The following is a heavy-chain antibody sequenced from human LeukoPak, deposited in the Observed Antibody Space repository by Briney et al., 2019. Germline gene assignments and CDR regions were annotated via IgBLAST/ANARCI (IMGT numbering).Heavy chain of an antibody. CDR1: GFTFSSSG. CDR3: AKRGAEVGQTVAPGDY. CDR2: IRYDGRNK. J-gene: IGHJ4*02. D-gene: IGHD1-26*01. V-gene: IGHV3-30*02. Sequence: GSLRLSCAASGFTFSSSGMHWVRQAPGKGLEWVAFIRYDGRNKYYADSVKGRITISRDNSKNTLYLQMSSLRAEDTAVYYCAKRGAEVGQTVAPGDYWGQGTLVTVSS.